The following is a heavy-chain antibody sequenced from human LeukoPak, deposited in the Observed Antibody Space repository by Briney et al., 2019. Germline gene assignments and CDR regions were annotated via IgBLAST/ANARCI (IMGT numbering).Heavy chain of an antibody. CDR3: ARELGSVDTEYYFDY. CDR2: IYYSVST. V-gene: IGHV4-31*03. Sequence: PSETLSLTCTVSGGSISSGGYYWRWIRQHPGKGLEWIGYIYYSVSTYYNPSLKSRVTISVDTSKNQFSLKLSSVTAADTAVYYCARELGSVDTEYYFDYWGQGTLVTVSS. CDR1: GGSISSGGYY. J-gene: IGHJ4*02. D-gene: IGHD5-18*01.